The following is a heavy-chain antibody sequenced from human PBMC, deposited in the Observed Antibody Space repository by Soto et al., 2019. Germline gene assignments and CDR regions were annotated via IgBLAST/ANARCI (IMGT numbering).Heavy chain of an antibody. J-gene: IGHJ6*02. CDR3: ARGHYGGSSGYYYGMGV. D-gene: IGHD2-15*01. V-gene: IGHV4-59*01. Sequence: QVQLQESGPGLVKPSETLSLTCTVSGGSISSYYWSWIRQPPGKGLEWIGYIYYSGSTNYNPSLKSGVALSVDTSKNPFSLKLSSVTAADTAVYYCARGHYGGSSGYYYGMGVWGQGATVTVSS. CDR2: IYYSGST. CDR1: GGSISSYY.